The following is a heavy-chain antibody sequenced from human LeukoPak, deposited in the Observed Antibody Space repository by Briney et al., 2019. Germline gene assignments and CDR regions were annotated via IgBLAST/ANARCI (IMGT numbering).Heavy chain of an antibody. CDR3: ASLYSSALYSLVG. V-gene: IGHV4-59*08. D-gene: IGHD6-19*01. CDR2: ISYSGTT. Sequence: PSETLSLTCTVSGGSINTCYWSWIRQPPGKGLEGIGHISYSGTTNYNASLKSRVTISVDTSKNQFSLKLRSVTAADTAVYYCASLYSSALYSLVGWGQGTLVTVSS. J-gene: IGHJ4*02. CDR1: GGSINTCY.